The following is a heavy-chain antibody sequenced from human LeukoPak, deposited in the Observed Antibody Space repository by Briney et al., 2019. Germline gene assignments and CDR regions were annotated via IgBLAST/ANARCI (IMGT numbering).Heavy chain of an antibody. CDR3: ARGGSGYDYLGY. Sequence: SLRVSCKASVGTFSSYAISSVRQAPGQGREWVGRIIPILCIANYAQKFQGRVTITADKSTSTAYMELRSLRSEDTAVYYCARGGSGYDYLGYWGQGTLVTVSS. D-gene: IGHD5-12*01. CDR2: IIPILCIA. J-gene: IGHJ4*02. CDR1: VGTFSSYA. V-gene: IGHV1-69*04.